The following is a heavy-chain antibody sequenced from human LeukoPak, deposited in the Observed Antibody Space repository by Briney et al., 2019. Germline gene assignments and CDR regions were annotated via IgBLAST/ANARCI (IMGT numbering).Heavy chain of an antibody. Sequence: NPSETLSLTCTVSGGSISSGDYYWSWIRQPPGKGLEWIGYIYYSGSTYYNPSLKSRVTISVDTSKNQFSLKLSSVTAADTAVYYCARVTYYYGSGSYYNYWGQGTLVTVSS. D-gene: IGHD3-10*01. CDR1: GGSISSGDYY. CDR2: IYYSGST. CDR3: ARVTYYYGSGSYYNY. V-gene: IGHV4-30-4*08. J-gene: IGHJ4*02.